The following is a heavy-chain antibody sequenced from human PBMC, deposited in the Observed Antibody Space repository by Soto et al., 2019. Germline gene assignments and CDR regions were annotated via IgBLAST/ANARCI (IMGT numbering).Heavy chain of an antibody. Sequence: GGSLRLSCAASGFTFSSYAMHWVRQSPGKGLEWVAVISYDGSNKYYADSVKGRFTISRDNSKNTLYLQMNSLRAEDTAVYYCARNYYDSSGYYPWDAFDIWGQGTTVTVSS. D-gene: IGHD3-22*01. V-gene: IGHV3-30-3*01. CDR3: ARNYYDSSGYYPWDAFDI. J-gene: IGHJ3*02. CDR2: ISYDGSNK. CDR1: GFTFSSYA.